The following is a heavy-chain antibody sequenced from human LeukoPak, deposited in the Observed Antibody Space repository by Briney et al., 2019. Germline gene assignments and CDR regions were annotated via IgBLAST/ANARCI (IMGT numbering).Heavy chain of an antibody. Sequence: SETLSLTCTVSGGSISSGEYYWSWIRQPPGKGLEWIGYIYYSGSTYYNPSLKSRVTISVDTSKTQVSLKLSSVTAANTAVYYCASSYDSPFDYWGQGTLVTASS. D-gene: IGHD5-18*01. J-gene: IGHJ4*02. CDR1: GGSISSGEYY. CDR2: IYYSGST. CDR3: ASSYDSPFDY. V-gene: IGHV4-30-4*01.